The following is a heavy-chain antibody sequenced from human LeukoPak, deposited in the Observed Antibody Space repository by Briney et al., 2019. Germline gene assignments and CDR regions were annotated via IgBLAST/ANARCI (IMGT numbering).Heavy chain of an antibody. CDR3: ARGTGYSGYDYLY. CDR1: GDSVSSNIAA. Sequence: SQTLSLTCAISGDSVSSNIAAWNWIRQSPSRGLEWLGRTYYRSKWYNDYAVSVKSRITINPDTTKNQFSLQLNSVPPEDTAVYYCARGTGYSGYDYLYWGQGTLVTVSS. D-gene: IGHD5-12*01. CDR2: TYYRSKWYN. V-gene: IGHV6-1*01. J-gene: IGHJ4*02.